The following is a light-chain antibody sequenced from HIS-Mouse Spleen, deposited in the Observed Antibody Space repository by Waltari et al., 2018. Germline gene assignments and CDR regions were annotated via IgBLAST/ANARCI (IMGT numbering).Light chain of an antibody. V-gene: IGLV3-10*01. CDR2: EDS. CDR3: YSTDSSGNHRV. CDR1: ALPKKY. Sequence: SYELTQPPSVSVSPGQTARITCSGDALPKKYAYWYQQKSGQAPVLVIYEDSKRPSGIHGRFSGSSSGTMATLSISGAQVEDVADYYCYSTDSSGNHRVFGGGTKLTVL. J-gene: IGLJ2*01.